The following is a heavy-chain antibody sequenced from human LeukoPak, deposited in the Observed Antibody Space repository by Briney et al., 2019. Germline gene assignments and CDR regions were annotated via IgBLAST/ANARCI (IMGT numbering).Heavy chain of an antibody. Sequence: PGGSMRLSCPPSGLTFSSYDVQWVRQATGEGLEWVSSIGTVGDTYYPGSVKGRFTISRENAKNSLYLQMNSLRAEDTAVYYCARDRGTFLGMDVWGQGTTVTVSS. V-gene: IGHV3-13*01. CDR2: IGTVGDT. D-gene: IGHD2/OR15-2a*01. CDR3: ARDRGTFLGMDV. CDR1: GLTFSSYD. J-gene: IGHJ6*02.